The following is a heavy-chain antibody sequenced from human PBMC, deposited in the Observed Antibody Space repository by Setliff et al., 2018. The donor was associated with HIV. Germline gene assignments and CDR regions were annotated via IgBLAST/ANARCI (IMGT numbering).Heavy chain of an antibody. CDR2: IIPAFGTA. Sequence: ASVKVSCKASGDTLSIHPISWVRQAPGRGLDWMGGIIPAFGTANYAQKFQGRVTITRNTSISTAYMELSSLRSEDTAVYYCARGGEIAAAVRVNWFDPWGQGTLVTVSS. CDR3: ARGGEIAAAVRVNWFDP. J-gene: IGHJ5*02. D-gene: IGHD6-13*01. V-gene: IGHV1-69*05. CDR1: GDTLSIHP.